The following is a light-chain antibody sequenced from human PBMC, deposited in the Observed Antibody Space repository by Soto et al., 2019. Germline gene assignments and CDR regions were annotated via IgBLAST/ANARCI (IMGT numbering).Light chain of an antibody. CDR2: DAS. V-gene: IGKV3D-15*01. CDR1: QSVDND. CDR3: QQYNNWHLS. J-gene: IGKJ4*01. Sequence: EIVMTQSPATLSVSPGDRATLSCRASQSVDNDLAWYQQKPGQPPRLLIYDASTRATGIPDRFSGSQSGTEFTLTVSSLLAEYFAVDSCQQYNNWHLSFGGGTKVEIK.